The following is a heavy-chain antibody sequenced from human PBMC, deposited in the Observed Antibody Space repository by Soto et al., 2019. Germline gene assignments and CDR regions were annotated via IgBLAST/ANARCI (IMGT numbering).Heavy chain of an antibody. CDR1: GFTFSSYW. CDR3: ARDRCGNKCPANDY. J-gene: IGHJ4*02. V-gene: IGHV3-7*01. D-gene: IGHD2-15*01. CDR2: INQDGSEE. Sequence: EVQLVESGGGLVQPGGSLRLSCAASGFTFSSYWMTWVRQAPGKGLEWVANINQDGSEEYYVDSVKGRFTISRDNAKNSLYLQVNSLRDEDTAVYYCARDRCGNKCPANDYWGQGTLVTVSS.